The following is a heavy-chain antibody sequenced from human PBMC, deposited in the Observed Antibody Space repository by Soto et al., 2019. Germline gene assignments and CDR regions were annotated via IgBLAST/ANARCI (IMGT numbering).Heavy chain of an antibody. CDR2: ITVSGCST. V-gene: IGHV3-23*01. D-gene: IGHD3-22*01. CDR3: AKDRDRITMIVVVITGFDY. Sequence: GGSLRLSCAASGFTFSSYAMSWVRQAPGRGLDCVSSITVSGCSTYYSSSVNARFTISRDTSNNTLYLQMNSLRAEDTAVYYCAKDRDRITMIVVVITGFDYWGQGTLVTVSS. CDR1: GFTFSSYA. J-gene: IGHJ4*02.